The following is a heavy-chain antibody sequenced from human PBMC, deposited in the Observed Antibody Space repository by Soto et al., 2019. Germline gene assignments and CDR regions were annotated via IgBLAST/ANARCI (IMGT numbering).Heavy chain of an antibody. J-gene: IGHJ4*02. CDR3: ARDKITGRFDC. V-gene: IGHV4-34*01. CDR1: GGSFSGYY. D-gene: IGHD2-8*02. CDR2: INHSGST. Sequence: QVQLQQWGAGLLKPSETLSLTCAVYGGSFSGYYWTWIRQPPGTGLEWIGEINHSGSTNYNPSLKGXVTISVDTSKNQFSLKLTSVTAADTAVYYCARDKITGRFDCWGQGTLVTVSS.